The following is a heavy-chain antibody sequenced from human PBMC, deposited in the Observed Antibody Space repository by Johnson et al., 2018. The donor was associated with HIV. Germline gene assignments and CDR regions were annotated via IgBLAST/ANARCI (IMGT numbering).Heavy chain of an antibody. CDR2: ISYDGSNK. D-gene: IGHD2-15*01. Sequence: QVQLVESGGGVVQPGRSLRLSCEGSGFTFSSFAIHWVRQAPGKGLEWVAVISYDGSNKHYADSVKGRFTISRDNSKNTLYLQMNSLRAEDTAVYYCARLPSRGGTIKDAFDIWGHGTMVTVSS. CDR3: ARLPSRGGTIKDAFDI. J-gene: IGHJ3*02. V-gene: IGHV3-30*04. CDR1: GFTFSSFA.